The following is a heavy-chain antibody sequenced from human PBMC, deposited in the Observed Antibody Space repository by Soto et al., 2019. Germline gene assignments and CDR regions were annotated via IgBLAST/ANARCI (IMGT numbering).Heavy chain of an antibody. CDR2: INSDGSST. J-gene: IGHJ4*02. CDR1: GFTFSSYW. Sequence: GGSLRLSCAASGFTFSSYWMNWVRQAPGKGLVWVSRINSDGSSTSYADSVKGRFTISRDNAKNTLYLQMNSLRAEDTAVYYCARDRMYPSERIAAAGTRDYWGQGTLVTVSS. V-gene: IGHV3-74*01. D-gene: IGHD6-13*01. CDR3: ARDRMYPSERIAAAGTRDY.